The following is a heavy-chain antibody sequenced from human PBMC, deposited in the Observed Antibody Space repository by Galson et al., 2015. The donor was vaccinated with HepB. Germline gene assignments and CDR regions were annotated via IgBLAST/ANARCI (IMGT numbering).Heavy chain of an antibody. CDR3: ATSGSGAAGVLHYYYYGMDV. V-gene: IGHV1-24*01. D-gene: IGHD6-13*01. CDR2: FDPEDGET. CDR1: GYTLTELP. J-gene: IGHJ6*02. Sequence: SVKVSCKVSGYTLTELPMHWVRQAPGKGLEWMGGFDPEDGETIYAQKFQGRVTMTEDTSTDTAYMELSSLRSEDTAVYYCATSGSGAAGVLHYYYYGMDVWGQGTTVTVSS.